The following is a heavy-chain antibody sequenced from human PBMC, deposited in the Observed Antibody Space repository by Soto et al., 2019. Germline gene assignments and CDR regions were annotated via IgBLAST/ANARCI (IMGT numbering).Heavy chain of an antibody. D-gene: IGHD3-16*01. V-gene: IGHV3-30-3*01. CDR3: ARDLGNNYYNGMDV. CDR2: ISYDGSNK. CDR1: GFTFSNYA. Sequence: PGGSVRLSCAASGFTFSNYAIHWVRQAPGKGLEWVAVISYDGSNKYYADSVKGRFTISRDNSQNTLFLQMNSLRAEDTAVYYCARDLGNNYYNGMDVWGQGTTVTVSS. J-gene: IGHJ6*02.